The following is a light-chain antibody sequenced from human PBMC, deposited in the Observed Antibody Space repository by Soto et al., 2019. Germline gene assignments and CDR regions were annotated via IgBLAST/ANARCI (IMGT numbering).Light chain of an antibody. J-gene: IGKJ4*01. Sequence: EIVMTQSPATLSASPGERATLSCRASQSVTNDLVWYQHKPGQAPRLLIYAASTRATGIPARFSGSGSGTEFTLTISSLQSGDFESYYCQQHKIWPLTFGGGTKVEIE. CDR1: QSVTND. CDR2: AAS. CDR3: QQHKIWPLT. V-gene: IGKV3-15*01.